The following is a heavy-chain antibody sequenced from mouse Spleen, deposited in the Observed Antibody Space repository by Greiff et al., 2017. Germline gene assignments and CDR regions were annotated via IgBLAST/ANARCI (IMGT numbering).Heavy chain of an antibody. CDR2: IYPRSGNT. CDR1: GYTFTSYG. D-gene: IGHD1-1*01. CDR3: ARWYYDGSYVDY. J-gene: IGHJ2*01. V-gene: IGHV1-81*01. Sequence: QVQLQQSGAELARPGASVKLSCKASGYTFTSYGISWVKQRTGQGLEWIGEIYPRSGNTYYNEKFKGKATLTADKSSSTAYMELRSLTSEDSAVYFCARWYYDGSYVDYWGQGTTLTVSS.